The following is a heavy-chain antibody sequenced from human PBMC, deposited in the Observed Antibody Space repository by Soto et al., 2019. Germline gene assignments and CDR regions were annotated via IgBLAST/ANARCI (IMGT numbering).Heavy chain of an antibody. CDR2: ISGSGGST. CDR3: AKARAQYDDFWSGYPVDY. CDR1: GFTFSSYA. D-gene: IGHD3-3*01. V-gene: IGHV3-23*01. Sequence: GGSLRLSCAASGFTFSSYAMSWVRQAPGKGLEWVSAISGSGGSTYYADSVKGRFTISRDNSKNTLYLQMNSLRAEDTAVYYCAKARAQYDDFWSGYPVDYWGQGTLVTVSS. J-gene: IGHJ4*02.